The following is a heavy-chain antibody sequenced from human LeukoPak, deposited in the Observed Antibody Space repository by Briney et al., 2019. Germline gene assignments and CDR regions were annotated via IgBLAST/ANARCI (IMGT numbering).Heavy chain of an antibody. J-gene: IGHJ1*01. CDR1: GFTFSSYW. D-gene: IGHD6-6*01. Sequence: GGSLRLSCAAPGFTFSSYWMHWVRRAPGKGLVWVSRINTDGSSTSYADSVKGRFTISRDNAKNTLYLQMNSLRAEDTAVYYCARGSSSSEHFQHWGQGTLVTVSS. CDR2: INTDGSST. V-gene: IGHV3-74*01. CDR3: ARGSSSSEHFQH.